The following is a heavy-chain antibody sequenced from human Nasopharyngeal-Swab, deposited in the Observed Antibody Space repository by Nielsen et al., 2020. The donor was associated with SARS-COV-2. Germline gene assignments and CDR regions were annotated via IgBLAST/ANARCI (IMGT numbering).Heavy chain of an antibody. V-gene: IGHV4-59*11. Sequence: CTVSGVSITSQYWSWIRQPPGKGLEWIGYISHNSGTSYNPSLKSRVTMFMDTSKNQFSLRLRSVTAADTAVYYCAKEGATGWFDPWGQGTLVTVSS. CDR3: AKEGATGWFDP. CDR2: ISHNSGT. J-gene: IGHJ5*02. CDR1: GVSITSQY.